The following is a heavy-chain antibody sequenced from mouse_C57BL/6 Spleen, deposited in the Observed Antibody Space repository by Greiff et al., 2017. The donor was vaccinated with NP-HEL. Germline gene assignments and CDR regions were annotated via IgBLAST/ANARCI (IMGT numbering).Heavy chain of an antibody. CDR2: INPSSGYT. V-gene: IGHV1-7*01. J-gene: IGHJ2*01. D-gene: IGHD1-1*01. Sequence: VQLQQSGAELAKPGATVKLSCKASGYTFTSYWMHWVNQRPGQGLEWIGYINPSSGYTKYNQKFKDKATLTADKSSSTAYMQLSSLTYEDSAVYYCAKIYYYGSSDFDYWGQGTTLTVSS. CDR3: AKIYYYGSSDFDY. CDR1: GYTFTSYW.